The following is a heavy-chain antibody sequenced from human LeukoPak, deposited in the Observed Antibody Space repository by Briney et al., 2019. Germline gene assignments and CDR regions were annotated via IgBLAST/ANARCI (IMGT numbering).Heavy chain of an antibody. CDR3: AKGIRSSWEMGYFDY. Sequence: GGSLRLSCAASGFTFDDYAMHWVRQAPGKGLEWVSGISWNSGSIGYADSVKGRFAISRDNAKNSLYLQMNSLRAEDTALYYCAKGIRSSWEMGYFDYWGQGTLVTVSS. V-gene: IGHV3-9*01. CDR2: ISWNSGSI. D-gene: IGHD6-13*01. J-gene: IGHJ4*02. CDR1: GFTFDDYA.